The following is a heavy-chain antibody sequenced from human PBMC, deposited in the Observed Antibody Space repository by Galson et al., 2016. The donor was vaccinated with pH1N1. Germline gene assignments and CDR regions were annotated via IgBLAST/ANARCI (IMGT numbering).Heavy chain of an antibody. D-gene: IGHD1-26*01. CDR2: IKQDGSEK. CDR3: ARVRPEWELGGNWFDP. V-gene: IGHV3-7*01. J-gene: IGHJ5*02. CDR1: GFTFSSYW. Sequence: SLRLSCAASGFTFSSYWMSWVRQAPGRGLEWVANIKQDGSEKHSVDSVKGRFTISRDNAKNSLYLQMNTLRAEDTAVYYCARVRPEWELGGNWFDPWGQGTLVTVSS.